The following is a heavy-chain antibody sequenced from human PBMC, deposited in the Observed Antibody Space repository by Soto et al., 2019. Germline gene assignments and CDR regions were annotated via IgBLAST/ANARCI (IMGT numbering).Heavy chain of an antibody. J-gene: IGHJ6*02. V-gene: IGHV1-2*04. CDR1: GYTFTGYY. CDR2: INPNSGGT. Sequence: ASVKVSCKASGYTFTGYYMHWVRQAPGQGLEWMGWINPNSGGTNYAQKFQGWVTMTRDTSISTAYMELSRLRSDDTAVYYCARTPAAPTEVYGMDVWGQGTTVTVSS. CDR3: ARTPAAPTEVYGMDV. D-gene: IGHD2-2*01.